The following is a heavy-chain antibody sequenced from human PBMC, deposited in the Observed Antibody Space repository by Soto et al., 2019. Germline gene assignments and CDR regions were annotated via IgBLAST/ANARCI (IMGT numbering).Heavy chain of an antibody. J-gene: IGHJ4*02. V-gene: IGHV3-11*06. CDR2: ISSSIVYT. Sequence: GGSLRLSCAASGFTFSDYYMSWVRQAPGKGLEWVSYISSSIVYTKYADYADSVKVRFAISRDNANNSLFLQMDSLRAEDTAVYYCARDRGSGGGFDYWGQGTLVTVSS. CDR1: GFTFSDYY. D-gene: IGHD1-26*01. CDR3: ARDRGSGGGFDY.